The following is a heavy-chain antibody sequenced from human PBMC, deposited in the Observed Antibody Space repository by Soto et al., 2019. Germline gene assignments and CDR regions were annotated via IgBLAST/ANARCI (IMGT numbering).Heavy chain of an antibody. CDR2: IIPIFGTA. D-gene: IGHD5-12*01. CDR1: GGTFSSYA. Sequence: QVQLVQSGAEVKKPGSSVKVSCKASGGTFSSYAISWVRQAPGQGLEWMGGIIPIFGTANYAQKFQGRVTITADEATSTAYMGLSSLRSEDTAVYYCARFSMATPLCYWCQGTLVTVSS. CDR3: ARFSMATPLCY. J-gene: IGHJ4*02. V-gene: IGHV1-69*01.